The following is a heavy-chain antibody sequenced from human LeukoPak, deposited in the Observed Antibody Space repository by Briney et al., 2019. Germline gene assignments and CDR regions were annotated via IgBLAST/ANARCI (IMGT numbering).Heavy chain of an antibody. CDR1: GFPFTSGFTFSDCY. V-gene: IGHV3-11*06. J-gene: IGHJ4*02. D-gene: IGHD2-8*02. Sequence: GGSLRLSCAASGFPFTSGFTFSDCYMSWIRQAPGKGLEWVSYISSTSTYTNYADSVKGRFTISRDNANNSVYLQMNSLRADDTAIYYCARGGTGAFDYWGQGTLVTVSS. CDR3: ARGGTGAFDY. CDR2: ISSTSTYT.